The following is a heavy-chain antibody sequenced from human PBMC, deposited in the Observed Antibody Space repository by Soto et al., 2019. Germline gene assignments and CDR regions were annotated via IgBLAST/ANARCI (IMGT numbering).Heavy chain of an antibody. CDR2: IYYSGST. V-gene: IGHV4-31*03. CDR1: GGSISSGGYC. CDR3: ARDRGDILTGDAFDI. D-gene: IGHD3-9*01. Sequence: QVQLQESGPGLVKPSQTLSLTCTVSGGSISSGGYCWSWIRQHPGKGLEWIGYIYYSGSTYYNPSLKSRVTISVDTSKNQFSLKLSSVTAADTAVYYCARDRGDILTGDAFDIWGQGTMVTVSS. J-gene: IGHJ3*02.